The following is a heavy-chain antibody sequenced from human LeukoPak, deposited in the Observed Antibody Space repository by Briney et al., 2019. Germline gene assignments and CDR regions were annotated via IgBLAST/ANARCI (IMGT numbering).Heavy chain of an antibody. V-gene: IGHV1-24*01. Sequence: ASVKVSCKAPGYTLSKLSIHWVRQPSGKGLEWMGAFDPEDGETIYAQEFQGRATMTADTSTDTAYMELSSLRSEDTAVYYCARDPTYSDILTGLENGMDLWGQGTTVTVSS. CDR1: GYTLSKLS. D-gene: IGHD3-9*01. CDR2: FDPEDGET. CDR3: ARDPTYSDILTGLENGMDL. J-gene: IGHJ6*02.